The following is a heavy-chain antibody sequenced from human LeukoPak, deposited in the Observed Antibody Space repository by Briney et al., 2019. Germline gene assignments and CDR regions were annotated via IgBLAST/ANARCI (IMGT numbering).Heavy chain of an antibody. J-gene: IGHJ4*02. Sequence: SETLSLTCTVSGGSISNYYWSWIRQPPGKGLEWIGYIYNSGSTSYNPSLKSRVTISVDTSKNQFSLKLTSVTTADTAVYCCAREAGVAAAVHFDYWGQGSLVTVSS. D-gene: IGHD6-13*01. CDR2: IYNSGST. CDR3: AREAGVAAAVHFDY. CDR1: GGSISNYY. V-gene: IGHV4-59*01.